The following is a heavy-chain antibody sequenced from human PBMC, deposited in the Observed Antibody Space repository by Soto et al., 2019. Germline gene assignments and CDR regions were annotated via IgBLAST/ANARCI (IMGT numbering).Heavy chain of an antibody. CDR3: VKDEKSYSDGRWFDP. Sequence: GSLRLSCVASGFTFKRYWFHWVRPAPGEGLEWVANINQDESKGDYLDSVKGRFSVSRENADNSLYLQKKRPRVDDTGVYYWVKDEKSYSDGRWFDP. V-gene: IGHV3-7*04. J-gene: IGHJ5*02. CDR2: INQDESKG. D-gene: IGHD2-15*01. CDR1: GFTFKRYW.